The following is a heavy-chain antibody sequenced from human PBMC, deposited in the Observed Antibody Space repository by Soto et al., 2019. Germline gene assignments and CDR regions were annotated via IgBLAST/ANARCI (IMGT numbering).Heavy chain of an antibody. CDR1: GGTFSSYA. CDR3: ARLSTSSEWAFDI. J-gene: IGHJ3*02. D-gene: IGHD3-3*01. CDR2: IIPIFGTA. Sequence: SEKVSCKASGGTFSSYAISWVRQAPGQGLEWMGGIIPIFGTANYAQKFQGRVTITADESTSTAYMELSSLRSEDTAVYYCARLSTSSEWAFDIWGQGTMVTVSS. V-gene: IGHV1-69*13.